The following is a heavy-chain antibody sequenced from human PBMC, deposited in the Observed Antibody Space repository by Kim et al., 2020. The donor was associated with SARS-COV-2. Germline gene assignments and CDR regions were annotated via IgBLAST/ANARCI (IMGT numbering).Heavy chain of an antibody. CDR1: GGSISSYY. D-gene: IGHD3-10*01. CDR3: ARGGGWFDP. J-gene: IGHJ5*02. V-gene: IGHV4-59*01. CDR2: IYYSGST. Sequence: SETLSLTCTVSGGSISSYYWSWIRQPPGKGLEWIGYIYYSGSTNYNPSLKSRVTISVDTSKNQFSLKLSSVTAADTAVYYCARGGGWFDPWGQGTLVTVSS.